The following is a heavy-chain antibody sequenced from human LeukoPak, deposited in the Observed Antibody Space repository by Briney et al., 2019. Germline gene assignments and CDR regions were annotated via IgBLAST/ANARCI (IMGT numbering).Heavy chain of an antibody. V-gene: IGHV4-39*01. J-gene: IGHJ4*02. CDR1: GGSIITSSYS. D-gene: IGHD3-22*01. CDR2: IYSGGST. Sequence: PSETLSLTCTVSGGSIITSSYSWGWIRQPPGKGLEWIGSIYSGGSTYYNPSLKSRVSFSVDTSNNQFSLKLNSVTAADTSLYFCARQVYRGSGHSSGYYGPYFDYWGQGTLVTVSS. CDR3: ARQVYRGSGHSSGYYGPYFDY.